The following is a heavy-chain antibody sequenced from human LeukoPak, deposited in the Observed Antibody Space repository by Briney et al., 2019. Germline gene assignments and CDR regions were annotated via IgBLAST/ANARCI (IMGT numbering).Heavy chain of an antibody. CDR2: ISGGGGST. CDR3: AKIEIAAAVNPPGY. Sequence: GGSLRLSCAASGFTFSSYAMSWVRQPPGKGLQWVSAISGGGGSTYYADSVKGRFTISRDNSKNTLYLQMNSLRAEDTAVYYCAKIEIAAAVNPPGYWGQGTLVTVSS. V-gene: IGHV3-23*01. J-gene: IGHJ4*02. D-gene: IGHD6-13*01. CDR1: GFTFSSYA.